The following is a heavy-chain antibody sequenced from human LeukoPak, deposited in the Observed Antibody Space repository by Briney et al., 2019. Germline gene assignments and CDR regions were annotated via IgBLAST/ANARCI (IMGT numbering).Heavy chain of an antibody. CDR2: ITGSGKNT. CDR3: AKAASSSWPSYQYGMDV. J-gene: IGHJ6*02. V-gene: IGHV3-23*01. CDR1: EFIFSSYS. Sequence: GGSLRLSCAASEFIFSSYSMSWVRQAPGKGLEWVSVITGSGKNTYYADSVKGRFTISKDNSKNTVYLQMNDLRVDDTAVYYCAKAASSSWPSYQYGMDVWGQGTTVTVSS. D-gene: IGHD6-13*01.